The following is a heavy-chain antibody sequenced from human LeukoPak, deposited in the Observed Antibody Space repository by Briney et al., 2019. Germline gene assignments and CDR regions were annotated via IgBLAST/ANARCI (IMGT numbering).Heavy chain of an antibody. D-gene: IGHD3-22*01. J-gene: IGHJ6*02. CDR1: GGTFISYA. CDR2: IIPIFGTA. CDR3: ASSYHSSGPFGILYYYYGMDV. V-gene: IGHV1-69*13. Sequence: ASVKVSCKASGGTFISYAISWVRQAPGQGLEWMGGIIPIFGTANYAQKFQGRVTITADESTSTAYMELSSLRSEDTAVYYCASSYHSSGPFGILYYYYGMDVWGQGTTVTVSS.